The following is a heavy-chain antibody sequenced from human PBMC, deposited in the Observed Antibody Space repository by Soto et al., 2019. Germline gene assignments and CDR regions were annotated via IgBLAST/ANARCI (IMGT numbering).Heavy chain of an antibody. D-gene: IGHD2-2*01. Sequence: PGASVKVSCKASGGTFGSYAITWGRRAPGQGLEWLGGIIPILNSPAYAQKFQARVVITADEITNTAYMELNSLRFDDTAVYYCAREAPYCTSATCPKFYDMDVWGQGTTVTVSS. CDR2: IIPILNSP. CDR1: GGTFGSYA. J-gene: IGHJ6*02. CDR3: AREAPYCTSATCPKFYDMDV. V-gene: IGHV1-69*13.